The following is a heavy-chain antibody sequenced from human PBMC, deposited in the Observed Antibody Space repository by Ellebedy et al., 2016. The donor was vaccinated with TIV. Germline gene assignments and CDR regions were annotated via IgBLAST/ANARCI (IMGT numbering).Heavy chain of an antibody. V-gene: IGHV3-21*01. CDR2: ISSSSSYI. Sequence: GESLKISCAASGFTFSSYSMNWVRQAPGKGLEWVSSISSSSSYIYYADSVKGRFTISRDNAKNSLYLQMNSLRAEDTAVYYCARGVGGWPDYWGQGTLVTVSS. CDR1: GFTFSSYS. J-gene: IGHJ4*02. D-gene: IGHD6-19*01. CDR3: ARGVGGWPDY.